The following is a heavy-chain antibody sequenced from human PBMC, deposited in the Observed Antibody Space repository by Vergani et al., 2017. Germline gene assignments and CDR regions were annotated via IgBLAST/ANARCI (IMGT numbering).Heavy chain of an antibody. D-gene: IGHD5-24*01. Sequence: QVQLQESGPGLVKPSHTLSLTCTVSGGSISRGDYYWSWIRQPPGKVLEWIGYIYYSRSTYYNPSLKSQVTISVDTSKNQFSLKLGSVTAADTAVYYCASERWLQPEYYYGMDVWGQGTTVTVSS. CDR3: ASERWLQPEYYYGMDV. V-gene: IGHV4-30-4*08. CDR2: IYYSRST. CDR1: GGSISRGDYY. J-gene: IGHJ6*02.